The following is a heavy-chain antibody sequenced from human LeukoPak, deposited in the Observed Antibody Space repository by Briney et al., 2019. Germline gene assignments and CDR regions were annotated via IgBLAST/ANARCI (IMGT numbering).Heavy chain of an antibody. D-gene: IGHD1-1*01. CDR3: ARHGGTTGYGLDL. Sequence: GGSLRLSCAASEFTFSTSWMCWVRQAAGKGLEWVANISPDGSTTHYMDPAKGRFTISRDNAKNSLYLHMNSLRVEDTALYYCARHGGTTGYGLDLWGQGTTVTVSS. CDR1: EFTFSTSW. CDR2: ISPDGSTT. V-gene: IGHV3-7*01. J-gene: IGHJ6*02.